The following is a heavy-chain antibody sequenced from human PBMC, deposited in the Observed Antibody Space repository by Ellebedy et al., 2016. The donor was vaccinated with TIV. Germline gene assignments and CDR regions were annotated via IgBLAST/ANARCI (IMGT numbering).Heavy chain of an antibody. CDR1: GASISTYS. V-gene: IGHV4-59*01. Sequence: GSLRLXCTVSGASISTYSWTWTRQPPGKGLEWMGYFFRGGDTNYNPSLESRVFMSIDTSRNQFSLSLSSVTAADTGLYFCASFDYDVEGYYGLDVWGQGTTVTVSS. D-gene: IGHD3-16*01. CDR2: FFRGGDT. J-gene: IGHJ6*02. CDR3: ASFDYDVEGYYGLDV.